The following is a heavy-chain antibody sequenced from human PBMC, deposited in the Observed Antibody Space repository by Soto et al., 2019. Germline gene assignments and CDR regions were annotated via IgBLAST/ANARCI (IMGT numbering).Heavy chain of an antibody. CDR3: ARDYYDSSGHLLAFDI. Sequence: GGSLRLSCAASGFTFSSYSMNWVRQAPGKGLEWVSYISSSSRTIYCADSVKGRFTISRDNAKNSLYLQMNSLRAEDTVVYFCARDYYDSSGHLLAFDIWGQGTMVTVSS. CDR1: GFTFSSYS. V-gene: IGHV3-48*01. J-gene: IGHJ3*02. D-gene: IGHD3-22*01. CDR2: ISSSSRTI.